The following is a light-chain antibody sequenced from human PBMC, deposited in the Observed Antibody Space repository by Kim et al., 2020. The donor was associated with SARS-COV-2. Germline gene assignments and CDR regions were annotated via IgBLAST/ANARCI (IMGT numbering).Light chain of an antibody. CDR2: GTS. CDR1: KSVSGTY. CDR3: QQYGTSPLT. V-gene: IGKV3-20*01. Sequence: SPGERAPLSSRASKSVSGTYFAGYQQKARKAPKLLIYGTSSRATGIPDRFSGSVSGTDFTLTISTLEPGDCAVYYCQQYGTSPLTFGQGTKV. J-gene: IGKJ1*01.